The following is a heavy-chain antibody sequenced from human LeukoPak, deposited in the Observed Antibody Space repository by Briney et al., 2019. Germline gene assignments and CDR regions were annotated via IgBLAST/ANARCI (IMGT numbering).Heavy chain of an antibody. CDR1: ENTFTSYD. D-gene: IGHD3/OR15-3a*01. Sequence: GASVKVSCKASENTFTSYDINWVRQAPGQGLEWMGWVHPRTGGTNSAQKFQGRVTLTRDTSFSTAYMELSRLSSDDTAVYYCARDISRMAGLYYFDSWGQGTLVTVSS. J-gene: IGHJ4*02. CDR3: ARDISRMAGLYYFDS. V-gene: IGHV1-2*02. CDR2: VHPRTGGT.